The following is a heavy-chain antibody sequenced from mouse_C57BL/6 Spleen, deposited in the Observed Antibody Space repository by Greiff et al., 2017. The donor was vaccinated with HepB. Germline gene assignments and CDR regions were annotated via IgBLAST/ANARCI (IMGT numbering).Heavy chain of an antibody. Sequence: VQLQQSGTELVKPGASVKLSCKASGYTFTSYWMHWVKQRPGQGLEWIGNINPSNGGTNYNEKFKSKATLTVDKSSSTAYMQLSSLTSEDSAVYYCARKAIYYGNSYAMDYWGQGTSVTVSS. V-gene: IGHV1-53*01. CDR3: ARKAIYYGNSYAMDY. D-gene: IGHD2-1*01. CDR1: GYTFTSYW. CDR2: INPSNGGT. J-gene: IGHJ4*01.